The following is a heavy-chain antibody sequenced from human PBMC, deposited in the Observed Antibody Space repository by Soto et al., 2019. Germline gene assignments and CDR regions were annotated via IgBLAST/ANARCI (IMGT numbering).Heavy chain of an antibody. CDR2: ISGSGGST. D-gene: IGHD6-13*01. CDR3: GWKQLVCWFDP. CDR1: GFTFSSYA. Sequence: EVQLLESGGGLVQPGGSLRLSCAASGFTFSSYAMSWVRQAPGKGLEWVSAISGSGGSTYYADSVKGRFTISRDNSKNPLYLQMNSLRAEDTAVYYCGWKQLVCWFDPWGQGTLVTVSS. J-gene: IGHJ5*02. V-gene: IGHV3-23*01.